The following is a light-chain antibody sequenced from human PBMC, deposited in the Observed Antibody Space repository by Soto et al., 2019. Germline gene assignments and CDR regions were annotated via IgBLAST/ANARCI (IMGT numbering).Light chain of an antibody. CDR2: GAS. CDR3: QHYGSSLIT. Sequence: EIVLSQSPGTVSLSPGERATLSCRASQSVSSSYLAWYQQRPGQAPRLLIYGASSRATGIPDRFSGSGSGTDFTLTISRLEPEDFSVYYCQHYGSSLITFGQGTRLEI. J-gene: IGKJ5*01. CDR1: QSVSSSY. V-gene: IGKV3-20*01.